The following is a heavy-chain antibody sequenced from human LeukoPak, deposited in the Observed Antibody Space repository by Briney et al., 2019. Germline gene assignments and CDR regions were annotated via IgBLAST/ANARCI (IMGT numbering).Heavy chain of an antibody. Sequence: SETLSLTCTVSGGSISSYYWNWVRQPPGKGLEWIGYIYSSASTNYNPSLESRVTISADTSKNQFSLKLSSVTAADTAVYYCARLISAAGTLYYFDYWGQGTLVTVSS. J-gene: IGHJ4*02. D-gene: IGHD6-13*01. V-gene: IGHV4-59*01. CDR3: ARLISAAGTLYYFDY. CDR1: GGSISSYY. CDR2: IYSSAST.